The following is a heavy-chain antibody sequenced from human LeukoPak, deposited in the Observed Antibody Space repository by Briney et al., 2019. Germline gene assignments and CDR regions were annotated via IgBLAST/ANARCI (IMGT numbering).Heavy chain of an antibody. Sequence: GGSLRLSCAASGFTFSSYSMNWVRQAPGKGLECVSYISSSGNTIDYADSVKGRFTISRDNAKNSLYLQMVSLRAEDTAVYYCARLRGYSYGYGDCWGQGTLVTVSS. J-gene: IGHJ4*02. CDR2: ISSSGNTI. V-gene: IGHV3-48*04. CDR3: ARLRGYSYGYGDC. D-gene: IGHD5-18*01. CDR1: GFTFSSYS.